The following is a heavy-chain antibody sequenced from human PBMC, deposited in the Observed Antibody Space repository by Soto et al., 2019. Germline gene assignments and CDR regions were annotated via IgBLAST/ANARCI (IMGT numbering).Heavy chain of an antibody. Sequence: SVKVSCKASGFTFTSSAVQWVRQARGQRLEWIGWIVVGSGNTNYAQKFQERVTITRDMSTSTAYMGLSSLRSEDTAVYYCAAGYYSSSWTYYYYGMDVWGQGTTVTVSS. CDR3: AAGYYSSSWTYYYYGMDV. CDR1: GFTFTSSA. J-gene: IGHJ6*02. CDR2: IVVGSGNT. V-gene: IGHV1-58*01. D-gene: IGHD6-13*01.